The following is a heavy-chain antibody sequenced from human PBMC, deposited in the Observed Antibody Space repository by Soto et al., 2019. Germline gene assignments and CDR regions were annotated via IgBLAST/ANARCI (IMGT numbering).Heavy chain of an antibody. J-gene: IGHJ3*02. Sequence: GASVKVSCKASGYTSTSYDINWVRQATGQGLEWMGWMNPNSGNTGYAQKFQGRVTMTRNTSISTAYMELSSLRSEDTAVYYCARALARIFVVVAATQNDVFDIWGQGTMVPVSS. D-gene: IGHD2-15*01. CDR1: GYTSTSYD. V-gene: IGHV1-8*01. CDR3: ARALARIFVVVAATQNDVFDI. CDR2: MNPNSGNT.